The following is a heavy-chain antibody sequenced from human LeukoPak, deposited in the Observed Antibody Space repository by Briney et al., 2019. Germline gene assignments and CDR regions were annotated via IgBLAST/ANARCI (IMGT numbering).Heavy chain of an antibody. CDR3: ARGTSRRGASMDV. CDR1: EFTFSSHS. J-gene: IGHJ6*02. V-gene: IGHV3-53*04. CDR2: IYSGGST. Sequence: GGSLRLSCAASEFTFSSHSMSWVRQAPGKGLEWVSVIYSGGSTYYADSVKGRFTISRHNSKNTLYLQMNSLRAEDTAVYYCARGTSRRGASMDVWGQGTTVTVSS. D-gene: IGHD3-10*01.